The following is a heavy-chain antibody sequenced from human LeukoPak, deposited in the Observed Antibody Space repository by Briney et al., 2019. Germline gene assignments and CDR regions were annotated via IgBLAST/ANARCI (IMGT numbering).Heavy chain of an antibody. D-gene: IGHD5-12*01. Sequence: GGSLRLSCAASGFTFSSYAMSWVRQAPGRGLEWVPAISGSGGSTYYADSVKGRFTISRDNYKNTLYLQMNSLRAEDTAAYYCAKDRSKVATSFDYWGQGTLVTVSS. CDR1: GFTFSSYA. J-gene: IGHJ4*02. V-gene: IGHV3-23*01. CDR3: AKDRSKVATSFDY. CDR2: ISGSGGST.